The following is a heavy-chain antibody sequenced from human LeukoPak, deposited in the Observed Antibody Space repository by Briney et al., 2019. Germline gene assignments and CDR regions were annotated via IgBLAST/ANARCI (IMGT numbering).Heavy chain of an antibody. CDR3: ARGDAMNV. V-gene: IGHV3-23*03. CDR1: GFTFSSYA. CDR2: IYPGGSGAST. J-gene: IGHJ6*02. D-gene: IGHD3-10*01. Sequence: GGSLRLSCAASGFTFSSYAVGWVRQAPGKGLEWVSVIYPGGSGASTYYADSVKGRFTISRDNSKDILYLQMNSLRADDTAVYYCARGDAMNVWGQGTTVTVSS.